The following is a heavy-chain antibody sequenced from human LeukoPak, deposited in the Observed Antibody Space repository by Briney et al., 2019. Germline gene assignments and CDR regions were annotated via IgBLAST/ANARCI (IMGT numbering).Heavy chain of an antibody. J-gene: IGHJ4*02. CDR1: GITLSSYG. CDR2: ISGSGGST. D-gene: IGHD3-22*01. CDR3: AKRGVVIRVILVGFHKEAYYFDS. Sequence: PGGSLTLSCAVSGITLSSYGMSWVRQAPGKGLEWVAGISGSGGSTNYADSVKGRFTISRDNPKNTLFLRMNSLRAEDTAVYFCAKRGVVIRVILVGFHKEAYYFDSWGQGALVTVSS. V-gene: IGHV3-23*01.